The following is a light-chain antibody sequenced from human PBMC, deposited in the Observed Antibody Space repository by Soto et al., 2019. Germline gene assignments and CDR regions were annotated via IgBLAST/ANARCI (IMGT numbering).Light chain of an antibody. V-gene: IGKV3-20*01. CDR1: QSVSNSY. CDR2: GAS. J-gene: IGKJ1*01. Sequence: EIVLTQSPGTLSLSPGERATLSCRASQSVSNSYLAWYQQKPGQAPRRLIFGASIRATGIPDRFSGSGSGTDFTLTISRLEPEDFAVYYCQQYGSSPTFGQGTKVDTK. CDR3: QQYGSSPT.